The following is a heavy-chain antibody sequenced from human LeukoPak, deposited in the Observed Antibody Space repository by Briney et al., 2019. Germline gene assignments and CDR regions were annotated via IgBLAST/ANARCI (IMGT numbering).Heavy chain of an antibody. CDR2: IYSGDST. V-gene: IGHV3-53*01. D-gene: IGHD1-1*01. Sequence: GGSLRLSCAASGFTFSSYAMTWVRQAPGKGLEWVSVIYSGDSTYYADSVKGRFIISRDNSKNALYLQMNSLRAEDTAVYYCARVRTDYYYGMDVWGQGTTVTVSS. J-gene: IGHJ6*02. CDR1: GFTFSSYA. CDR3: ARVRTDYYYGMDV.